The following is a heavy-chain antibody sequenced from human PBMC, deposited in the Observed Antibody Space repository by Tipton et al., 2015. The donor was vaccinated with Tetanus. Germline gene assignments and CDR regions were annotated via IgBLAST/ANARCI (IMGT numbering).Heavy chain of an antibody. CDR1: GGSVSSSTYY. J-gene: IGHJ4*02. Sequence: TLSLTCTVSGGSVSSSTYYWVWIRQPPGKGLEWIGTIFYSGNTNYNPSLKTRVTISVDTSKNQFSLKLSSVTAADTAVYFCARSMVPPVFWGLGTQVIVSS. D-gene: IGHD3-10*01. V-gene: IGHV4-61*01. CDR2: IFYSGNT. CDR3: ARSMVPPVF.